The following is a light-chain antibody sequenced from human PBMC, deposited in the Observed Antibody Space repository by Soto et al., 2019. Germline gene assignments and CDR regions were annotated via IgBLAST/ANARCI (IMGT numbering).Light chain of an antibody. CDR3: QQYNNWPPLT. CDR2: GAS. CDR1: QSVNTK. J-gene: IGKJ5*01. V-gene: IGKV3-15*01. Sequence: ELVLTQSPGTLSLSPGERATLSCRASQSVNTKYLAWYQQKPGQAPRLLIYGASTRATGIPARFSGSGSGTEFTLTISSLESEDFAVYYCQQYNNWPPLTFGQGTRLEIK.